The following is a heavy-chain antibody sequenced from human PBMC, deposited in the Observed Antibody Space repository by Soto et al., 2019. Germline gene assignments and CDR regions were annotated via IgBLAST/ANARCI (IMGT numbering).Heavy chain of an antibody. CDR1: GFTFSSYG. D-gene: IGHD3-10*01. CDR2: IWYDGSNK. J-gene: IGHJ6*02. CDR3: AREDYYGSGSYYYYYGMDV. Sequence: QVQLVESGGGVVQPGRSLRLSCAASGFTFSSYGMHWVRKAPGKGLEWVTVIWYDGSNKYYADSVKGRFTISRDNSKNTLYLQMNSLRAEDTAVYYCAREDYYGSGSYYYYYGMDVWGQGTTVTVSS. V-gene: IGHV3-33*01.